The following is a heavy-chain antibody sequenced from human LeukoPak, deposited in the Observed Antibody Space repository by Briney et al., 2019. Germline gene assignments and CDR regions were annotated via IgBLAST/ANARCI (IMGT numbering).Heavy chain of an antibody. J-gene: IGHJ6*02. V-gene: IGHV3-21*01. D-gene: IGHD3-9*01. CDR1: GFTFSSYS. CDR3: ARDGELRYFDWFPLYGMDV. CDR2: ISSSSSYI. Sequence: GGSLRLSCAASGFTFSSYSMNWVRQAPGKGLEWVSSISSSSSYIYYADSVKGRFTISRDNAKNSLYLQMNSLRAEDTAVYYCARDGELRYFDWFPLYGMDVWGQGTTVTVSS.